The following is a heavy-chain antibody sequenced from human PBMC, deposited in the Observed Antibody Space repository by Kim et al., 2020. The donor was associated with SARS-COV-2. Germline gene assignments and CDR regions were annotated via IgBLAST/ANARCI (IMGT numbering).Heavy chain of an antibody. CDR3: AIGYCSDTTCLDY. Sequence: YNRSTKGRVIMSVDASKNQFSLKLSSVTAADTAVYYCAIGYCSDTTCLDYWGQGTLVTVSS. J-gene: IGHJ4*02. D-gene: IGHD2-2*01. V-gene: IGHV4-34*01.